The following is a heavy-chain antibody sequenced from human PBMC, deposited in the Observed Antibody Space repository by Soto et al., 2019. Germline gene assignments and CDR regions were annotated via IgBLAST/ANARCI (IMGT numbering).Heavy chain of an antibody. CDR3: ARVIYGVSGNHYFDY. D-gene: IGHD4-17*01. CDR1: GGSISSGDYY. V-gene: IGHV4-30-4*01. J-gene: IGHJ4*02. CDR2: IYYSGST. Sequence: QVQLQESGPGLVKPSQTLSLTCTVSGGSISSGDYYWSWIRQPPGKGLEWIGYIYYSGSTYYNPSLQSRVTISVDTSKIQFSLKLSSVTAADTAVYYCARVIYGVSGNHYFDYWGQGTLVTVSS.